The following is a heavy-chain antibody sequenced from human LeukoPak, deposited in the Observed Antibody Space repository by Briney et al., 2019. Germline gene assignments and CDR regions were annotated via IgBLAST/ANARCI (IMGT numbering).Heavy chain of an antibody. CDR2: ISAYNGDT. V-gene: IGHV1-18*01. Sequence: ASVKVSCKTSGYTFTNYGVTWVRQAPGQGLEWMGWISAYNGDTKYAQKPQGRVTMTTDTPTSTGYMELRSLTSDDTAIYYCGRVDMAASKDYWGQGTLVTISS. CDR1: GYTFTNYG. D-gene: IGHD5-24*01. J-gene: IGHJ4*02. CDR3: GRVDMAASKDY.